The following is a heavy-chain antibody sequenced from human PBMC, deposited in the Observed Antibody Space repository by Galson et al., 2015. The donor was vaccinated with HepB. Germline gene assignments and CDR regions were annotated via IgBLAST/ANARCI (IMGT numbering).Heavy chain of an antibody. J-gene: IGHJ4*02. V-gene: IGHV3-33*01. CDR3: ARGGGDSELDY. CDR1: GFTFSSYG. Sequence: SLRLSCAASGFTFSSYGMHWVRQAPGKGLEWVAVIWYDGSNKYYADSVKGRFTISRDNSKNTLYLQMNSLRAEDTAVYYCARGGGDSELDYWGQGTLVTVSS. CDR2: IWYDGSNK. D-gene: IGHD2-21*02.